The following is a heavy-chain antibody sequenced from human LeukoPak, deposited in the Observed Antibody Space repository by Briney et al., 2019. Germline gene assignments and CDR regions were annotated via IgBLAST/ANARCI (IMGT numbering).Heavy chain of an antibody. CDR3: ARDWYDY. CDR1: VFTFSTYA. V-gene: IGHV3-23*01. Sequence: GGSLRLSCAPSVFTFSTYAMIWVRQAPGGGLEWVSVIGGSGSYTYYADSVKGRFTISRDNSKDTLYLQMNSLRAEDTAVYYCARDWYDYWGQGTLVTVSS. CDR2: IGGSGSYT. D-gene: IGHD6-13*01. J-gene: IGHJ4*02.